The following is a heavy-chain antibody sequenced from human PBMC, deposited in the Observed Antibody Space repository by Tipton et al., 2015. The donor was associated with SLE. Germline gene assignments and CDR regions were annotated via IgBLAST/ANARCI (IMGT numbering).Heavy chain of an antibody. CDR1: GGSFRGYL. CDR2: INHSGST. J-gene: IGHJ4*02. D-gene: IGHD2-15*01. CDR3: ATTSCSGGTCLVDH. Sequence: TLSLTCAVYGGSFRGYLWSWIRQPPGKGLEWIGEINHSGSTHYNPSLKSRVTISLDTSNNQFSLKLSSVTAADTAVYYCATTSCSGGTCLVDHWGQGTLVTVSS. V-gene: IGHV4-34*01.